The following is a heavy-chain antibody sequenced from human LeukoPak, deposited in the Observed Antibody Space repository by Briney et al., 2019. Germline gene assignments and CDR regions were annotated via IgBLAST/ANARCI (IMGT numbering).Heavy chain of an antibody. CDR1: GGSISSSSYY. J-gene: IGHJ4*02. CDR2: IYYSGST. V-gene: IGHV4-39*07. CDR3: ARVRQQLDEPGDY. Sequence: SETLSLTCTVSGGSISSSSYYWGWIRQPPGKGLEWIGYIYYSGSTYYNPSLKSRVTISVDKSKNQFSLKLSSVTAADTAVYYCARVRQQLDEPGDYWGQGTLVTVSS. D-gene: IGHD6-13*01.